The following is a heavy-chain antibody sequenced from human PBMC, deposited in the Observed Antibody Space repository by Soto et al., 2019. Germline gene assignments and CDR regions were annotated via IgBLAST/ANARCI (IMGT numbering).Heavy chain of an antibody. CDR2: MNPNSGNT. CDR3: ARGFSSGWYFDY. D-gene: IGHD6-19*01. J-gene: IGHJ4*02. Sequence: ASVKVSCKASGYTFTSYDINWVRQATGQGLEWMGWMNPNSGNTGYAQKFQGRVTMTRNTSISTAYMELSSLRSEDTAVYYCARGFSSGWYFDYWGQGTLVTVSS. CDR1: GYTFTSYD. V-gene: IGHV1-8*01.